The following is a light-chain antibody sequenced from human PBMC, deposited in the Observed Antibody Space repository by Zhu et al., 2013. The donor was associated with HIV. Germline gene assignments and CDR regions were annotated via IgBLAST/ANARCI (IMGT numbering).Light chain of an antibody. V-gene: IGLV1-44*01. CDR3: AAWDDSLNVVL. J-gene: IGLJ2*01. CDR2: TND. CDR1: TSNIGSNP. Sequence: QSVLTQPPSAFGTPGQRVTISCSGSTSNIGSNPVNWYQQLPGTAPKLLVYTNDQRPSGVPDRFSVSKSGTSASLAISGLQSEDEADYYCAAWDDSLNVVLFGGGTKLTVL.